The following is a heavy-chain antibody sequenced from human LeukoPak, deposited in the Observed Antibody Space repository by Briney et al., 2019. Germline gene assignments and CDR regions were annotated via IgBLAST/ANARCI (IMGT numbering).Heavy chain of an antibody. Sequence: GGSLRLSCAASGFTFSSYAMSWVRQAPGKGLEWVSTITGSGSSTYYADSVKGRYTISRDKSMNTLFLQMSSLRAEDTAVYYCVKVSGMYSSSWPTDIWGQGTLVTVSS. J-gene: IGHJ4*02. CDR2: ITGSGSST. CDR1: GFTFSSYA. V-gene: IGHV3-23*01. CDR3: VKVSGMYSSSWPTDI. D-gene: IGHD6-13*01.